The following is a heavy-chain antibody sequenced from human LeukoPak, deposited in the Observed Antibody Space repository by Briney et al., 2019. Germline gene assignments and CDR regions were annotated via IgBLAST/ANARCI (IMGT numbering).Heavy chain of an antibody. CDR3: ARTRGWRWLFPLDY. V-gene: IGHV1-8*03. J-gene: IGHJ4*02. D-gene: IGHD3-22*01. CDR2: MNPNNGNT. Sequence: ASVKVSCKASGYTFTSYDINWVRQATGQGLEWMGWMNPNNGNTGYAQKFQGRVTITRNTSISTAYMELSSLRSEDTAVYYCARTRGWRWLFPLDYWGQGTLVTVSS. CDR1: GYTFTSYD.